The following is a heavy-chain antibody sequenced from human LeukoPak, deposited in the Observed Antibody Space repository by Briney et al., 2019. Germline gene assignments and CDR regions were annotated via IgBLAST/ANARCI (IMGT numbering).Heavy chain of an antibody. CDR1: GGSISSGGYY. J-gene: IGHJ3*02. D-gene: IGHD5-12*01. CDR2: IYYSGGP. Sequence: SQTLSLTCTVSGGSISSGGYYWSWIRQHPGKGLGWIGYIYYSGGPYYNPSLKSRVTISVDTSKNQFSLKLSSVTAADTAVYYCAREHGVATHEPPVAFDIWGQGTMVTVSS. CDR3: AREHGVATHEPPVAFDI. V-gene: IGHV4-31*03.